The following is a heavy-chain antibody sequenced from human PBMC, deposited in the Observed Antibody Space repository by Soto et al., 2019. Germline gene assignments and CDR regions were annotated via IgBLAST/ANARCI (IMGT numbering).Heavy chain of an antibody. CDR1: GGTFSSYA. Sequence: QVQLVQSGAEVKKPGSSVKVSCKASGGTFSSYAISWVRQAPGQGLEWMGGIIPIFGTANYAQKFQGRGTITADKSTSTAYMELSSLRSEDTAVYYCAREGPYCSGGSCYAVPGGMDVWGQGTTVTVSS. D-gene: IGHD2-15*01. J-gene: IGHJ6*01. CDR2: IIPIFGTA. CDR3: AREGPYCSGGSCYAVPGGMDV. V-gene: IGHV1-69*06.